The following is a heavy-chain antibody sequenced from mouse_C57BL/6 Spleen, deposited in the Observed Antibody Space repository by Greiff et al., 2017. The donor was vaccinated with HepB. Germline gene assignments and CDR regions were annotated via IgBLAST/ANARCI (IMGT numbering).Heavy chain of an antibody. CDR1: GYSITSGYY. J-gene: IGHJ4*01. V-gene: IGHV3-6*01. CDR3: AREGYYYGSSGYAMDY. CDR2: ISYDGSN. Sequence: EVKLMESGPGLVKPSQSLSLTCSVTGYSITSGYYWNWIRQFPGNKLEWMGYISYDGSNNYNPSLKNRISITRDTSKNQFFLKLNSVTTEDTATYYCAREGYYYGSSGYAMDYWGQGTSVTVSS. D-gene: IGHD1-1*01.